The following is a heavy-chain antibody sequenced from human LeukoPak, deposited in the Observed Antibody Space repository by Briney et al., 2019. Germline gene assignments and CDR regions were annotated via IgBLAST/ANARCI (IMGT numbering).Heavy chain of an antibody. J-gene: IGHJ4*02. CDR1: GYTFTGSY. CDR2: INPNSGGT. D-gene: IGHD3-9*01. V-gene: IGHV1-2*02. Sequence: ASVKVSCKASGYTFTGSYMHWVRQAPGQGLEWMGWINPNSGGTNYAQKFQGRVTMTRDTSISTAYMELSRRTSDDTAVYYCARDRSELRFFDWFLDFWGQGTLVTVPS. CDR3: ARDRSELRFFDWFLDF.